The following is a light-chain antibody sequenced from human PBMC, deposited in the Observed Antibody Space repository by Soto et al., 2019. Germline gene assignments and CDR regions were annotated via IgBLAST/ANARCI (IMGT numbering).Light chain of an antibody. J-gene: IGKJ2*01. CDR2: KAS. V-gene: IGKV1-5*03. Sequence: VDGVTITCRASQSINIWLAWYQQKPGKAPKVLIYKASSLESGVPSRFSGSGSGTEFTLTITSLQPDDFATYYCQQYNTYPYTFGQGTKLESK. CDR3: QQYNTYPYT. CDR1: QSINIW.